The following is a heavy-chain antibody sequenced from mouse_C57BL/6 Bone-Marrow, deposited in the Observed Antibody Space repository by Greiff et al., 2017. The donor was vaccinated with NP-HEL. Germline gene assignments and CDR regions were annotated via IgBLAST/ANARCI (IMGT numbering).Heavy chain of an antibody. J-gene: IGHJ3*01. Sequence: QVQLQQPGAELVKPGASVKMSCKASGYTFTSYWITWVKQRPGQGLEWIGDIYPGSGSTNYNEKFKSKATLTVDTSSSTAYMQLSSLTSEDSAVYYCARCGTTVVATPFAYWGQGTLVTVSA. V-gene: IGHV1-55*01. D-gene: IGHD1-1*01. CDR1: GYTFTSYW. CDR3: ARCGTTVVATPFAY. CDR2: IYPGSGST.